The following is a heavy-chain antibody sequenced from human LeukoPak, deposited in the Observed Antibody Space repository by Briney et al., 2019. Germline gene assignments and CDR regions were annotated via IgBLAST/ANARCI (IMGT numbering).Heavy chain of an antibody. V-gene: IGHV4-4*07. CDR2: IYTSGST. J-gene: IGHJ4*02. D-gene: IGHD2-21*02. CDR1: GGSISSYY. CDR3: ARGGYCGGDCYFYY. Sequence: SETLSLTCTVSGGSISSYYCSWIRQSAGKGLEWIGRIYTSGSTNYNPSLKSRVTMSVDTSKNQFSLKLSSVTAADTAVYYCARGGYCGGDCYFYYWGQGTLVTVSS.